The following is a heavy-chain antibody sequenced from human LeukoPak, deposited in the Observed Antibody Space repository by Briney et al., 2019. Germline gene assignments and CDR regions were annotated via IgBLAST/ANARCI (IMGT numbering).Heavy chain of an antibody. CDR1: GFTVSSDY. V-gene: IGHV3-66*01. Sequence: GGSLRLSCAASGFTVSSDYMSWVRQTPGKGLEWVAVIYSGEITHYADSVKGRFTISRDDSKNTLYLQMNSLRAEDTAIYYCARVRDYYDSSGYTQYFQHWGQGTLVTVSS. CDR2: IYSGEIT. D-gene: IGHD3-22*01. CDR3: ARVRDYYDSSGYTQYFQH. J-gene: IGHJ1*01.